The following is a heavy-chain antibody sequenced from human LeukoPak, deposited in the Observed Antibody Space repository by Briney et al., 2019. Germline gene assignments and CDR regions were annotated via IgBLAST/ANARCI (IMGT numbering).Heavy chain of an antibody. V-gene: IGHV3-74*01. CDR1: GFTFSNHW. CDR2: INRGGSRT. J-gene: IGHJ4*02. Sequence: GGSLRLSCAASGFTFSNHWMHWVRQAPGKGLMWVSRINRGGSRTDYADSVKGRFTISRDDAKNTLYLQMNSLRAEDTAVYYCARALTTLTYEGYWGQGTLVTVSS. D-gene: IGHD1-1*01. CDR3: ARALTTLTYEGY.